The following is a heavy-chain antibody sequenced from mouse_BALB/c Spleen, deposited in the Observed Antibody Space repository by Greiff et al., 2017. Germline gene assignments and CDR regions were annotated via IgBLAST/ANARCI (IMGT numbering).Heavy chain of an antibody. D-gene: IGHD2-1*01. CDR3: ARDLGGNYLYWYFDV. CDR1: GFSLTSYG. CDR2: IWAGGST. V-gene: IGHV2-9*02. J-gene: IGHJ1*01. Sequence: QVQLKESGPGLVAPSQSLSITCTVSGFSLTSYGVHWVRQPPGKGLEWLGVIWAGGSTNYNSALMSRLSISKDNSKSQVFLKMNSLQTDDTAMYYCARDLGGNYLYWYFDVWGAGTTVTVSS.